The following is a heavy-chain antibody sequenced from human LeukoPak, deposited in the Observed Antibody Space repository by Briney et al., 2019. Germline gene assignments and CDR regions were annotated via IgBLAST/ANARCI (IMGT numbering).Heavy chain of an antibody. V-gene: IGHV3-66*01. D-gene: IGHD4-23*01. J-gene: IGHJ3*02. Sequence: GGSLRLSCAAPGFTVSSNYMSWVRQAPGKGLEWVSVIYSGGSTYYAASVKGRFTISRDNSKNTLYLQMNSLRAEDTAVYYCARDQRWSGAFDIWGQGTMVTVSS. CDR1: GFTVSSNY. CDR3: ARDQRWSGAFDI. CDR2: IYSGGST.